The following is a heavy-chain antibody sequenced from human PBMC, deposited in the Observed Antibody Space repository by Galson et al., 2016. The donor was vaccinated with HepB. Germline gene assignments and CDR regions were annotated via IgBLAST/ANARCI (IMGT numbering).Heavy chain of an antibody. CDR2: IRSKPNKYAT. CDR1: GLPFSATG. J-gene: IGHJ5*02. V-gene: IGHV3-73*01. Sequence: SLRLSCAASGLPFSATGFHWVRQAPGKGLEWVGRIRSKPNKYATIYAESVKGRLNISRDDSKNTTYLQMSNLETDDPAVYYCTKHTRGWFDPWGQGTLVTVSS. CDR3: TKHTRGWFDP. D-gene: IGHD1-26*01.